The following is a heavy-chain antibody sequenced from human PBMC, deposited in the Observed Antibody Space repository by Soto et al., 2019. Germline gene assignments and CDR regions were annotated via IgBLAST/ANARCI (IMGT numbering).Heavy chain of an antibody. CDR2: ISAYNGKT. CDR3: ARDSGSNQGGYYYGMDV. CDR1: GYTFTSYG. V-gene: IGHV1-18*01. D-gene: IGHD1-26*01. J-gene: IGHJ6*02. Sequence: QVPLVQSGAEVKKPGASVKVSCKASGYTFTSYGISWVRQAPGQGLEWMGWISAYNGKTNYAQKLQGRVTMTTDPSTSPAYMELRSLRSDDTAVYYCARDSGSNQGGYYYGMDVWGQGTTVTVSS.